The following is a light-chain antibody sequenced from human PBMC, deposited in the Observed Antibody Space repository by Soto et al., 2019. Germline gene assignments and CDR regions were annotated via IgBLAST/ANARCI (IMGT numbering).Light chain of an antibody. V-gene: IGKV3-20*01. CDR1: QSVSSSY. CDR3: QQYGSSLAT. CDR2: GAS. J-gene: IGKJ4*01. Sequence: EIVFTPSPGPLSLSPGERAPPSCRASQSVSSSYVAWYQQKPGQAPRLLISGASSRATGIPDRFSGSGSGTDFTLTISRLEPEDFAVYYCQQYGSSLATFGGGTKVDI.